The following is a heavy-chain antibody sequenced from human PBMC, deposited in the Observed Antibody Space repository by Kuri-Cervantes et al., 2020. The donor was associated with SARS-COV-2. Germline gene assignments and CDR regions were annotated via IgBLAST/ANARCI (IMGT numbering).Heavy chain of an antibody. J-gene: IGHJ6*03. Sequence: GGSLRLSCAASGFTFSSYWMTWVRQAPGKGLEWVANIKEDGSEKHYVESVKGRLTISRDNAKNSLYLQMNSLRAEDTAVYYCSRTYDSSGSLYYYYYMDVWGKGTTVTVSS. D-gene: IGHD3-22*01. V-gene: IGHV3-7*02. CDR2: IKEDGSEK. CDR1: GFTFSSYW. CDR3: SRTYDSSGSLYYYYYMDV.